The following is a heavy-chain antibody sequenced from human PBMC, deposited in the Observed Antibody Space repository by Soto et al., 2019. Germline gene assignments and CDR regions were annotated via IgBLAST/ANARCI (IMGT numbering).Heavy chain of an antibody. D-gene: IGHD3-3*01. CDR1: GGTFSSYA. V-gene: IGHV1-69*13. CDR3: ARGSRPYYDFWSGPTPNYYYGMDV. Sequence: SSVNVSCKASGGTFSSYAISWGRQAPGQGLEWMGGIVPIFGTANYAQKFQGRVTITADESTSTAYMELSSLRAEDTAVYYCARGSRPYYDFWSGPTPNYYYGMDVWGQGTTVTVSS. CDR2: IVPIFGTA. J-gene: IGHJ6*02.